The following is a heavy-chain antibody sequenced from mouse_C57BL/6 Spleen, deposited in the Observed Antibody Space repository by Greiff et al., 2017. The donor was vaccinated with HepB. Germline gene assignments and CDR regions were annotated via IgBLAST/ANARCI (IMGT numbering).Heavy chain of an antibody. CDR3: TAITAVVAHYAMDY. J-gene: IGHJ4*01. Sequence: EVQLQQSGAELVRPGASVKLSCTASGFNIKDYYMHWVKQRPEQGLEWIGRIDPEDGDTEYASKFQGKATMTADTSSNTAYLQLSSLTSEDTAVYYCTAITAVVAHYAMDYWGQGTSVTVSS. CDR1: GFNIKDYY. CDR2: IDPEDGDT. D-gene: IGHD1-1*01. V-gene: IGHV14-1*01.